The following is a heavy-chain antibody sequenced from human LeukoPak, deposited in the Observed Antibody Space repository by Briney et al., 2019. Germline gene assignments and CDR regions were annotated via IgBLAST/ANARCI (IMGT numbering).Heavy chain of an antibody. Sequence: SGGSLRLSCAASGFTFSSYWMSWVRQAPGKGLEWVANIKQDGSEKYYVDSVKGRFTISRDNAKNSLYLQMNSLRAEDTAVYYCARDGGEYCSSTSCYKSHAFDIWGQGTMVTVSS. CDR3: ARDGGEYCSSTSCYKSHAFDI. CDR2: IKQDGSEK. CDR1: GFTFSSYW. J-gene: IGHJ3*02. D-gene: IGHD2-2*02. V-gene: IGHV3-7*01.